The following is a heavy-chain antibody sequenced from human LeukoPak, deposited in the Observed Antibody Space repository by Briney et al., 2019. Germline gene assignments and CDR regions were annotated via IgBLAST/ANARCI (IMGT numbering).Heavy chain of an antibody. CDR1: GINVTSNY. CDR3: ARGAVTRDFDF. J-gene: IGHJ4*02. D-gene: IGHD4-17*01. V-gene: IGHV3-53*01. Sequence: GGSLRLSCAASGINVTSNYMTWVRQAPGKGLEWVSVLYTSDYTYYADSVKGRFTISRDNSKNTLYLQMDSLRVGDTATYFCARGAVTRDFDFWGQGVLVIVSS. CDR2: LYTSDYT.